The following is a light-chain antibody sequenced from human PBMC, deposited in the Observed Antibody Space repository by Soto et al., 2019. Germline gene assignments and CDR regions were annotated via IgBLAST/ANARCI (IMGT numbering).Light chain of an antibody. J-gene: IGKJ1*01. CDR3: PQTDSFPRT. CDR2: AAS. V-gene: IGKV1-39*01. CDR1: QSISSY. Sequence: DIQMTQSPSSLSASVGDRVTITCRASQSISSYLNWYQHKPGKAPKLLIYAASSLQTGVPSRFSGSRSATDFALTISSLQRDDFATYYCPQTDSFPRTFGQGTKVDIK.